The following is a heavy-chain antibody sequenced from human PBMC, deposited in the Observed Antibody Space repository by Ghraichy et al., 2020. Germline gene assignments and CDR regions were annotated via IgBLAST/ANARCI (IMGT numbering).Heavy chain of an antibody. D-gene: IGHD4-23*01. Sequence: ASVKVSCKPSGNSFINYYMHWVRQAPGQGLEWMGVVDPNGGSTRCARKFQDRVTMTRDTSTGTVYMDLSSLTSEDTAVYYCAAALGDGGNPFDYWGQGTLVTLSS. J-gene: IGHJ4*02. CDR1: GNSFINYY. CDR3: AAALGDGGNPFDY. CDR2: VDPNGGST. V-gene: IGHV1-46*01.